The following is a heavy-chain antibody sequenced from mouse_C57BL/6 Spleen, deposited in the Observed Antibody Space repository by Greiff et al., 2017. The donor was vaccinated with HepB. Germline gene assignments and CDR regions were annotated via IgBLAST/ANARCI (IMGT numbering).Heavy chain of an antibody. CDR2: IYPSDSET. D-gene: IGHD2-5*01. V-gene: IGHV1-61*01. Sequence: QVHVKQPGAELVRPGSSVKLSCKASGYTFTSYWMDWVKQRPGQGLEWIGNIYPSDSETHYNQKFKDKATLTVDKSSSTAYMQLSSLTSEDSAVYYCARSGHYSNYFFAYWGQGTLVTVSA. CDR1: GYTFTSYW. J-gene: IGHJ3*01. CDR3: ARSGHYSNYFFAY.